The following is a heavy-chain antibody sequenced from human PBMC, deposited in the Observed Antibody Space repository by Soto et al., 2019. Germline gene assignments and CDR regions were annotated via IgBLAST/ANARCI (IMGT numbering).Heavy chain of an antibody. J-gene: IGHJ4*02. CDR3: ARGNYGGFDY. Sequence: EVQLVESGGGLVEPGRSLRLSCAASGFTFSYYWMHWVRQTPEKGRVWVARIHSDGSATTYADTVKGRFTISRDNSKNATYLQMTSLRADDTAVYYCARGNYGGFDYWGQGTLVTVSS. V-gene: IGHV3-74*03. D-gene: IGHD4-17*01. CDR1: GFTFSYYW. CDR2: IHSDGSAT.